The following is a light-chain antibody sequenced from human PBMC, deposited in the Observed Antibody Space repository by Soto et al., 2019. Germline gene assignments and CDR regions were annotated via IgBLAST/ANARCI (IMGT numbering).Light chain of an antibody. CDR3: SSYTIGTTPWL. CDR2: EVN. Sequence: QSALTQPASVSGSPGQSITISCTGTSSDVGGYNYVSWYQQHPGKAPRLMIHEVNRRPSGVSNRFSGSKSGNTASLTISGLQADDEAYYCCSSYTIGTTPWLFGGGTKLTVL. V-gene: IGLV2-14*01. J-gene: IGLJ3*02. CDR1: SSDVGGYNY.